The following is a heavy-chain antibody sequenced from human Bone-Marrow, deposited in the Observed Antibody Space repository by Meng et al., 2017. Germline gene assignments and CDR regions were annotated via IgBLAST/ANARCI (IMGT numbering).Heavy chain of an antibody. V-gene: IGHV1-2*02. J-gene: IGHJ3*02. CDR1: GYTFTGYY. CDR2: INPNSGGT. CDR3: TRAPTTVPTQGAFDI. D-gene: IGHD4-17*01. Sequence: SVKVSCKASGYTFTGYYMHWVRQAPGQGLEWMGWINPNSGGTNYAQKLQGRVTMTRDTSISTAYMELGRLRSDDTGVYYCTRAPTTVPTQGAFDIWGQGTMVTVSS.